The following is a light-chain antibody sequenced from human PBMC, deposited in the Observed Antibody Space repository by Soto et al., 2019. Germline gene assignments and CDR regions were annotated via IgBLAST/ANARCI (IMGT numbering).Light chain of an antibody. CDR2: EVS. CDR1: SSDVGGYNY. J-gene: IGLJ1*01. V-gene: IGLV2-14*01. CDR3: SSYTSSSTPYV. Sequence: QSALTQPASVSGSPGQSITISCTGTSSDVGGYNYVSWHQQHRGKAPKLMIYEVSKRPSGVSNRFSGSKSGNTASLTISGLQAEDEADYYCSSYTSSSTPYVFGTGTKLTVL.